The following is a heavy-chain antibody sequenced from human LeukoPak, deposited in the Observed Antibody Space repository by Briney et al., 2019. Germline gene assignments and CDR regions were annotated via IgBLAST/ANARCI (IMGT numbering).Heavy chain of an antibody. CDR3: AREHSSGWYDN. Sequence: GGSLRLSCAASGFTFSSYWMSWVRQAPGKGLEWVANIKQDGSEKYYVDSVKGRFTISRDNAKNSLYLHMNSLRAEDTAVYYCAREHSSGWYDNWGQGTLVTVSS. D-gene: IGHD6-19*01. CDR2: IKQDGSEK. CDR1: GFTFSSYW. V-gene: IGHV3-7*03. J-gene: IGHJ4*02.